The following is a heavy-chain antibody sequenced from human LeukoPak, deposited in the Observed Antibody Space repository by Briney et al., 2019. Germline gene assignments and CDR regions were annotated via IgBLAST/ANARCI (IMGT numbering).Heavy chain of an antibody. CDR3: ARGPHTGVNYYDSSGYYY. V-gene: IGHV4-34*01. J-gene: IGHJ4*02. CDR1: GGSFSGYY. D-gene: IGHD3-22*01. Sequence: SETLSLTCAVYGGSFSGYYWSWIRQPPGKGLEWVGEINHSGSTNYNPSLKSRVTISVDTSKNQFSLKLSSVTAADTAVYYCARGPHTGVNYYDSSGYYYWGQGTLVTVSS. CDR2: INHSGST.